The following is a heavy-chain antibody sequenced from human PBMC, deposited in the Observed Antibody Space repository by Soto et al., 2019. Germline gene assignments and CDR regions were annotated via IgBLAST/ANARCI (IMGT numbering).Heavy chain of an antibody. CDR1: GFTVSSYD. CDR3: ARGTMVRGTLDPGISGPLDY. V-gene: IGHV3-13*01. D-gene: IGHD3-10*01. J-gene: IGHJ4*02. CDR2: LGAGGDT. Sequence: EVQLVESGGGLVQPGGSLRLACEASGFTVSSYDMHWVRHVTGKGLEWVSTLGAGGDTYFPDSVKGRFTISRDHAKNSLYLQMNNLGDGDTAVYYCARGTMVRGTLDPGISGPLDYWGQGTLVSVSS.